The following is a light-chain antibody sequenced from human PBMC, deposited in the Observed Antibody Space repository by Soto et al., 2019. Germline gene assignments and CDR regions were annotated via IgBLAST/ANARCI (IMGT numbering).Light chain of an antibody. CDR1: QCIRTY. Sequence: DIQMTQSPSSLSASLGDRVTITCRASQCIRTYLNWYQQKPGKAPTLLIYAASRLQSGVPSRFSGSGSGTDFTLTISSLQPEDFATYHCQQTYSTLGTFGQGTKLEIK. V-gene: IGKV1-39*01. J-gene: IGKJ2*01. CDR3: QQTYSTLGT. CDR2: AAS.